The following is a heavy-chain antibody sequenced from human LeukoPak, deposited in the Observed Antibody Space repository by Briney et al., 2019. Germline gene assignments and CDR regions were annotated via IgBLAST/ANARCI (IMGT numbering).Heavy chain of an antibody. CDR2: INSDGSSI. D-gene: IGHD5-18*01. Sequence: GGSLRLSCAASGFTFSTYWMHWVREAPGKGLVWVSRINSDGSSISYADSVKGRFTISRDNAKNTVYLQMNSLRVEDTAVYYCARGYDYWGQGTLVTVSS. V-gene: IGHV3-74*01. J-gene: IGHJ4*02. CDR1: GFTFSTYW. CDR3: ARGYDY.